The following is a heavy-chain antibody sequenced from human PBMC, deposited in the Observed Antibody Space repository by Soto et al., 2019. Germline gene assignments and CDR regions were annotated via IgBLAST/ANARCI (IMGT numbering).Heavy chain of an antibody. CDR1: GYSFTSYW. CDR3: AREGNLAYSSSSSGYYYYYYGMDV. CDR2: IDPSDSYT. Sequence: PGESLKISCKGSGYSFTSYWISWVRQMPGKGLEWMGRIDPSDSYTTYSPSFQGHVTISADKSISTAYLQWSSLKASDTAMYYCAREGNLAYSSSSSGYYYYYYGMDVWGQGTTVTVSS. V-gene: IGHV5-10-1*01. J-gene: IGHJ6*02. D-gene: IGHD6-6*01.